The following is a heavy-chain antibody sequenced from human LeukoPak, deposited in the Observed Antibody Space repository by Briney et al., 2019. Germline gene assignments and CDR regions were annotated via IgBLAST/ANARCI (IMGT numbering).Heavy chain of an antibody. D-gene: IGHD6-19*01. CDR3: ARSTYSSGWRDY. J-gene: IGHJ4*02. CDR2: ISGNGANT. CDR1: GFTFSSHA. V-gene: IGHV3-23*01. Sequence: GGSLRLSCAASGFTFSSHAMSWVRQAPGKGLEWVSGISGNGANTYYADSVKGRFTISRDNSKNTLYLQMNSLRAEDTAVYYCARSTYSSGWRDYWGQGTLLTVSS.